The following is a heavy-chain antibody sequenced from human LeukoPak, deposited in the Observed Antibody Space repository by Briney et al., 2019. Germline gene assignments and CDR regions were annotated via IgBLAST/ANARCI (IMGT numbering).Heavy chain of an antibody. CDR1: GFTFSSYA. CDR3: AKDAYYYDSSGQYYYYGMDV. CDR2: ISGSGGST. V-gene: IGHV3-23*01. Sequence: PGGSLRLSCAASGFTFSSYAMSWVRPAPGKGLEWVSAISGSGGSTYYADSVKGRFTISRDNSKNTLYLQMNSLRAEDTAVYYCAKDAYYYDSSGQYYYYGMDVWGQGTTVTVSS. D-gene: IGHD3-22*01. J-gene: IGHJ6*02.